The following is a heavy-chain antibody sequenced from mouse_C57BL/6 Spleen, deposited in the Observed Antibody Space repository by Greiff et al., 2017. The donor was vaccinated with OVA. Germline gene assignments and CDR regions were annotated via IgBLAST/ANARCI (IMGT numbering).Heavy chain of an antibody. Sequence: EVKLMESGPGLVKPSQSLSLTCSVTGYSITSGYYWNWIRQFPGNKLEWMGYISYDGSNNYNPSLKNRISITRDTSKNQFFLKLNSVTTEDTATYYCARAYGVPLYWYFDVWGTGTTVTVSS. CDR2: ISYDGSN. J-gene: IGHJ1*03. CDR3: ARAYGVPLYWYFDV. V-gene: IGHV3-6*01. CDR1: GYSITSGYY. D-gene: IGHD1-1*01.